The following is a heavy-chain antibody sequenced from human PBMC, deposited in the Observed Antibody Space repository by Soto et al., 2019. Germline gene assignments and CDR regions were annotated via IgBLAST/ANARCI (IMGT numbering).Heavy chain of an antibody. D-gene: IGHD2-15*01. V-gene: IGHV4-39*01. J-gene: IGHJ6*02. CDR3: APLSVSLSGPYGIHV. CDR1: GYSLSSSDYY. Sequence: KPSETLSLTCSVSGYSLSSSDYYWAWIRQSPGKGLEWIGSMFYSGLTYYNPSLKSRVTLSVDTSKNQFSVRLNSVTAADTAVYYCAPLSVSLSGPYGIHVWGQGTTVTVSS. CDR2: MFYSGLT.